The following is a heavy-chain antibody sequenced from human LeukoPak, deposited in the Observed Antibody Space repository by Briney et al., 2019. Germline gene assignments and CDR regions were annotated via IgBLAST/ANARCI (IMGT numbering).Heavy chain of an antibody. Sequence: GGSLRLSCAASGFTFSSYGMDWVRQARGKGLEWVAVIWYDGSNKYYADSVKGRFTISRDNSKNTLYLQMNSLRAEDTAVYYCARGVLNWFDPWGQGTLVTVSS. CDR3: ARGVLNWFDP. CDR2: IWYDGSNK. V-gene: IGHV3-33*01. J-gene: IGHJ5*02. CDR1: GFTFSSYG. D-gene: IGHD6-13*01.